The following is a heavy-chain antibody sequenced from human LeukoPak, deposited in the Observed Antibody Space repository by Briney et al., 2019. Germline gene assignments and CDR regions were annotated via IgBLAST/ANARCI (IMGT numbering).Heavy chain of an antibody. J-gene: IGHJ4*02. Sequence: GSLRLSCAASGFTFSNAWMSWIRQPPGKGLEWIGYIYYSGSTNYNPALKSRVTISEDTSKNQISLKLSSVTAADTAVYYCARVRGYYDSSGYDYWGQGTLVTVSS. V-gene: IGHV4-59*01. CDR3: ARVRGYYDSSGYDY. CDR1: GFTFSNAW. D-gene: IGHD3-22*01. CDR2: IYYSGST.